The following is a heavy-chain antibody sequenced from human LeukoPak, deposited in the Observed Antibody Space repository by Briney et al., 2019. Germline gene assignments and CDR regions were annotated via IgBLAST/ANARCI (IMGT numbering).Heavy chain of an antibody. D-gene: IGHD2-21*01. V-gene: IGHV1-18*01. J-gene: IGHJ6*03. CDR1: GYTFTSYG. CDR2: ISAYNGNT. CDR3: ARRVGDYYYYYMDV. Sequence: ASVKVSCKASGYTFTSYGISWVRQAPGQGLEWMGWISAYNGNTNYAQKLQGRVTMTTDTSTSTASMELRSLRSDDTAVYYCARRVGDYYYYYMDVWGKGTTVTVSS.